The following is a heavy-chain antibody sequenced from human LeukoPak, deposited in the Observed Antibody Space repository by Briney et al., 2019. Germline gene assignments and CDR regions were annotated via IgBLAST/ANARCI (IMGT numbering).Heavy chain of an antibody. V-gene: IGHV4-39*02. D-gene: IGHD4-17*01. CDR3: ARDPTTVTTELGRNWFDP. CDR2: IYYSGST. J-gene: IGHJ5*02. Sequence: SETLSLTCTVSGGSISSSSYYWGWIRQPPGKGLEWIGSIYYSGSTYYNPSLKSRVTISVDTSKNQFSLKLSSVTAADTAVYYCARDPTTVTTELGRNWFDPWGQGTLVTVSS. CDR1: GGSISSSSYY.